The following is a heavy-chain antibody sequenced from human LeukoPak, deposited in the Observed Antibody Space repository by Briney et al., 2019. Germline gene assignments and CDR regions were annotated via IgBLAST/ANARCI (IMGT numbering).Heavy chain of an antibody. CDR3: VDGESLLY. Sequence: GGSLRLSCAVSGFTFRTFWMAWVRQAPGKGLEWVATIKQDGYEKHYVDSVRGRFTISRDNAKNLLYLQMNSLRVEDTAVSHCVDGESLLYWGQGTLVSVSS. J-gene: IGHJ4*02. D-gene: IGHD3-10*01. CDR2: IKQDGYEK. CDR1: GFTFRTFW. V-gene: IGHV3-7*03.